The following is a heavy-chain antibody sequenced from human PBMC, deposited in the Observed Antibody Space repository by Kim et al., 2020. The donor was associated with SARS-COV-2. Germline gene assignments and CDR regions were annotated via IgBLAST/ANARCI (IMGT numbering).Heavy chain of an antibody. Sequence: SVKVSCKASGGTFSSYAISWVRQAPGQGLEWMGGIIPIFGTANYAQKFQGRVTITADESTSTAYMELSSLRSEDTAVYYCARAAVGGYLKALPWYWGQGTLVTVSS. J-gene: IGHJ4*02. CDR3: ARAAVGGYLKALPWY. CDR1: GGTFSSYA. D-gene: IGHD6-19*01. CDR2: IIPIFGTA. V-gene: IGHV1-69*13.